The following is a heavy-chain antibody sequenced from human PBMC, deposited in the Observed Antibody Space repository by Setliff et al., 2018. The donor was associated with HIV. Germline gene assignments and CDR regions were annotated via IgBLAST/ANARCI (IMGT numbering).Heavy chain of an antibody. CDR2: INPSGGTT. CDR1: GYTFTSYY. CDR3: ARVSSSWTGGYFDL. D-gene: IGHD6-13*01. V-gene: IGHV1-46*01. J-gene: IGHJ2*01. Sequence: ASVKVSCKASGYTFTSYYMHWVRQAPGQGLEWMGIINPSGGTTSYAQHFQDRVTMTRDTSTSTDYMELSSLRSDDTAVYYCARVSSSWTGGYFDLWGRGTLVTVSS.